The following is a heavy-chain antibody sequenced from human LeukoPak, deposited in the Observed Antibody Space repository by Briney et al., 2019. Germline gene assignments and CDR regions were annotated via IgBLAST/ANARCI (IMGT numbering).Heavy chain of an antibody. CDR2: ISSNGGST. CDR3: ARRNLIAAAGNGYYFDY. D-gene: IGHD6-13*01. Sequence: QSGGSLRLSCAASGFTFSSYAMHWVRQAPGKGLEYVSAISSNGGSTYYANSVKGRFTISRDNSKNTLYLQMGSLRDEDIAVYYCARRNLIAAAGNGYYFDYCGQGTLVTVSS. CDR1: GFTFSSYA. V-gene: IGHV3-64*01. J-gene: IGHJ4*02.